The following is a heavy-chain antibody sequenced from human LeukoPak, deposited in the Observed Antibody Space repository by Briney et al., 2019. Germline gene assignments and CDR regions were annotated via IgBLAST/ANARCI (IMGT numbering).Heavy chain of an antibody. V-gene: IGHV4-39*01. J-gene: IGHJ6*03. CDR3: ARQATRYYYYYMDV. CDR2: IYYSGST. CDR1: GGSISNSSYY. Sequence: SETLSLTCTVSGGSISNSSYYWGWIRQPPGKGLEWIGSIYYSGSTYYNPSLKSRVTISVDTSKNQFSLKLSSVTAADTAVYYCARQATRYYYYYMDVWGKGTTVTVSS.